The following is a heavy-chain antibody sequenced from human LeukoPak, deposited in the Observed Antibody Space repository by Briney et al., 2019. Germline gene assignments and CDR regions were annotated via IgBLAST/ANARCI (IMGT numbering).Heavy chain of an antibody. CDR3: ARHLSGITGYTYGRGIDY. Sequence: GGSLRLSCAAPGFTFSSYWMSWVRQAPGKGLEWVANIKKDGSEKYSVDSVKGRFTISRDNAKTSLYLQMNSLRAEDTAVYYCARHLSGITGYTYGRGIDYWGQGTLVTVSS. V-gene: IGHV3-7*01. D-gene: IGHD5-18*01. CDR1: GFTFSSYW. J-gene: IGHJ4*02. CDR2: IKKDGSEK.